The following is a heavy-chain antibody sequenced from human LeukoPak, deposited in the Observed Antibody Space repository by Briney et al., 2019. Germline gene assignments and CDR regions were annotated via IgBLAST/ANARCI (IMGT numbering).Heavy chain of an antibody. CDR1: GFTFSSYW. CDR3: ARDTGGGYSCYDC. J-gene: IGHJ4*02. V-gene: IGHV3-7*01. CDR2: IKQDGSEK. Sequence: GGSLRLSCAASGFTFSSYWMTWIRHAPGKGLELVANIKQDGSEKYYVDSVKGRFTISRDNAKNSLYLQMNSLRAEDTAVYYCARDTGGGYSCYDCWGQGTQVTVSS. D-gene: IGHD5-18*01.